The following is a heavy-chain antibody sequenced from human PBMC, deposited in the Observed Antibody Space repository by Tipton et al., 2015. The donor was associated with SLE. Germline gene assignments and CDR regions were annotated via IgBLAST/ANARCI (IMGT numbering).Heavy chain of an antibody. Sequence: GSLRLSCAASGFTFSDHYMTWIRQAPGKGLEWVSHISSSGSSIYYADSVKGRFTISRDNAKNSLYLQMDSLRVEDTALYYCAKDLSYYDSSGFGVYYYYYGMDVWGQGTTVSVSS. CDR2: ISSSGSSI. V-gene: IGHV3-11*01. CDR1: GFTFSDHY. J-gene: IGHJ6*02. CDR3: AKDLSYYDSSGFGVYYYYYGMDV. D-gene: IGHD3-22*01.